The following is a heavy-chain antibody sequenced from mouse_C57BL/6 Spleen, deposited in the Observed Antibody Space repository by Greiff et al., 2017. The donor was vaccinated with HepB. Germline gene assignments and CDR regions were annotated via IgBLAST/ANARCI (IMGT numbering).Heavy chain of an antibody. D-gene: IGHD2-12*01. CDR3: AREAYYKGYFDV. CDR2: ISDGGSYT. V-gene: IGHV5-4*03. Sequence: EVKLMESGGGLVKPGGSLKLSCAASGFTFSSYAMSWVRQTPEKRLEWVATISDGGSYTYYPDNVKGRFTISRGNAKNNLYLQMSHLKSEDTAMYYCAREAYYKGYFDVWGTGTTVTVSS. J-gene: IGHJ1*03. CDR1: GFTFSSYA.